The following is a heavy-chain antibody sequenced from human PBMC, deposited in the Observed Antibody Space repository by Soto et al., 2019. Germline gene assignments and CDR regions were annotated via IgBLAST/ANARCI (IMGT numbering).Heavy chain of an antibody. J-gene: IGHJ6*02. CDR1: AFTFSSYW. V-gene: IGHV3-7*03. D-gene: IGHD3-3*01. CDR3: ARGSQGHYDLHYGVDV. Sequence: DVQLVESGGGLVQPGGSLRISCAASAFTFSSYWMSWVRQAPGRGLEWVANIKQEGSEKSYVDSVKGRFTISRDNAKNSLYLQMNSLRAEYAAVYYCARGSQGHYDLHYGVDVWGQGTTVTVSS. CDR2: IKQEGSEK.